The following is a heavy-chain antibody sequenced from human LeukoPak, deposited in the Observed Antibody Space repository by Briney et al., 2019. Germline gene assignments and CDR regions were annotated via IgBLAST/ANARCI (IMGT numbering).Heavy chain of an antibody. V-gene: IGHV3-7*05. CDR2: IKQDGSEE. Sequence: SGGSLRLSCAASGFIFSSYWMSWVCQAPGKGLEWVANIKQDGSEEVYVDSVKGRFTISRDNAKNSLLLQMNTLRAEDTAVYYCARDPYSSTWSYGMDVWGQGTTVTVSS. CDR1: GFIFSSYW. J-gene: IGHJ6*02. D-gene: IGHD6-6*01. CDR3: ARDPYSSTWSYGMDV.